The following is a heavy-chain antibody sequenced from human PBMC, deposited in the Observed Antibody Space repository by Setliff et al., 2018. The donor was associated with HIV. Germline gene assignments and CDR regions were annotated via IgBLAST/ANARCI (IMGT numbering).Heavy chain of an antibody. D-gene: IGHD3-9*01. Sequence: GASVKVSCKASGYTFTSYGITWVRQAPGQGLEWMGWISTYNGNTHYAQKLQGRVTMTTDTSTSTAYMELSSLRSEDTAVYYCATDAYHDSLTGPTPGAFDIWGQGTMVTVSS. CDR3: ATDAYHDSLTGPTPGAFDI. J-gene: IGHJ3*02. CDR1: GYTFTSYG. CDR2: ISTYNGNT. V-gene: IGHV1-18*01.